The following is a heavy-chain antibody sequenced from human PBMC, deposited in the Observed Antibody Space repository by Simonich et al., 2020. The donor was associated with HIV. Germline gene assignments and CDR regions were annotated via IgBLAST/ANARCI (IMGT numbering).Heavy chain of an antibody. CDR1: GYTFTNYA. CDR2: NRTYTGKT. J-gene: IGHJ4*02. D-gene: IGHD1-1*01. CDR3: ARGGNWFDY. V-gene: IGHV1-18*01. Sequence: QVQLVQSGGEVKKPGASVKVSCKASGYTFTNYAINWVRQAPGQGLEWMGWNRTYTGKTTYAQNLQGRVTMTTDTSARTAYMELRSLRSDDTAVYYCARGGNWFDYWGQGTLVTVSS.